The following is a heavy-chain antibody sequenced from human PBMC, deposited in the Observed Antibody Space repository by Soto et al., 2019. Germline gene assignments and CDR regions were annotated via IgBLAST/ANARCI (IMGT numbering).Heavy chain of an antibody. CDR2: INHRGSA. D-gene: IGHD2-2*01. Sequence: SETMSLTCAASGASVSSTYWWSWVRQPPGKGPEWIGEINHRGSANYNPSLRSRVTMSVDISKSQFSLRLTSVTAADTAVYYCARMFEFYDFDYWGQGTLVTVSS. CDR1: GASVSSTYW. J-gene: IGHJ4*02. V-gene: IGHV4-4*02. CDR3: ARMFEFYDFDY.